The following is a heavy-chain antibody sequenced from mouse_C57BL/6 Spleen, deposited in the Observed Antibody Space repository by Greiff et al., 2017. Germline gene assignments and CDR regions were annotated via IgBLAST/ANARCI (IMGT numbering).Heavy chain of an antibody. V-gene: IGHV1-26*01. Sequence: EVQLQQSGPELVKPGASVKISCKASGYTFTDYYMNWVKQSHGKSLEWIGDINPNNGGTSYNQKFTGKATLTVDKSSSTAYMELRSLTSEDSADYYCARRGFYYDSGYFDVWGTGTTVTVSS. D-gene: IGHD1-1*01. CDR1: GYTFTDYY. CDR2: INPNNGGT. J-gene: IGHJ1*03. CDR3: ARRGFYYDSGYFDV.